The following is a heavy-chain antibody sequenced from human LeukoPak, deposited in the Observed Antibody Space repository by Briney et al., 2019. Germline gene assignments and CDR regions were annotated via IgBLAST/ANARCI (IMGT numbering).Heavy chain of an antibody. CDR1: GFTFDDYG. D-gene: IGHD1-26*01. Sequence: GGSLRLSCAASGFTFDDYGMSWVRQAPGKGLEWVSGISGSGSSAYYPDSVKGRFTISRDNAKNSLYLQMNSLRAEDTAVYYCARGGPLDYWGQGTLVTVSS. CDR3: ARGGPLDY. V-gene: IGHV3-20*04. CDR2: ISGSGSSA. J-gene: IGHJ4*02.